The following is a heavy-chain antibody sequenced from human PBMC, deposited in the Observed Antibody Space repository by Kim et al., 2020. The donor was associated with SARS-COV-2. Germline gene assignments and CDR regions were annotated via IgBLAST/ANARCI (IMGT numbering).Heavy chain of an antibody. J-gene: IGHJ4*02. CDR2: ISSNGGST. D-gene: IGHD6-6*01. V-gene: IGHV3-64D*09. CDR1: GFTFSSYA. CDR3: VKDRVRAARPFGGYY. Sequence: GGSLRLSCSASGFTFSSYAMHWVRQAPGKGLEYVSAISSNGGSTYYADSVKGRFTISRDNSKNTLYLQMSSLRAEDTAVYYCVKDRVRAARPFGGYYWGQGTLVTVSS.